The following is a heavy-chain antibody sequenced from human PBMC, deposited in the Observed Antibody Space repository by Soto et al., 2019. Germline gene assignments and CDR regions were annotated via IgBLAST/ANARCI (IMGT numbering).Heavy chain of an antibody. CDR3: ARDGPRSSSSSWHDP. V-gene: IGHV4-59*01. CDR2: IYYSGST. CDR1: GGSISSYY. J-gene: IGHJ5*02. Sequence: SETLSLTCTVSGGSISSYYWSWIRQPPGKGLEWIGYIYYSGSTNYNPSLKSRVTISVDTSKNQFSLKLSSVTAADTAVYYCARDGPRSSSSSWHDPWGQGTLVTVSS. D-gene: IGHD6-6*01.